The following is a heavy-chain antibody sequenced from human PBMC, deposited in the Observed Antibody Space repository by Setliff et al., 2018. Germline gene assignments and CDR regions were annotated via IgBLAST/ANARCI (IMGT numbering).Heavy chain of an antibody. D-gene: IGHD3-16*01. CDR3: ALFGDRDTFDT. J-gene: IGHJ3*02. V-gene: IGHV3-74*01. Sequence: PGGSLRLSCTASGFTFSNYWMHWVRQAPGKGLIWVSRITRDGSETSYADSVKGRFTVSRDNAKNTLYLQMNSLRAEDTAFYHCALFGDRDTFDTWGQGTMVTVSS. CDR1: GFTFSNYW. CDR2: ITRDGSET.